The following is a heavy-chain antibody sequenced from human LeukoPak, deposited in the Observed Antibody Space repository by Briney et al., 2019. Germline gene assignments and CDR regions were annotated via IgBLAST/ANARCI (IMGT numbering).Heavy chain of an antibody. Sequence: GGSLRLSCAASGFTFSDYAMSWVRQAPGKGLEWVSTISDTGAGTYYADSVKGRFTISRDNSKNTLYLQMNSLRAEDTAVYYCAKTRPLDSSSWSHGDYWGQGTLVTVSS. V-gene: IGHV3-23*01. J-gene: IGHJ4*02. CDR3: AKTRPLDSSSWSHGDY. D-gene: IGHD6-13*01. CDR2: ISDTGAGT. CDR1: GFTFSDYA.